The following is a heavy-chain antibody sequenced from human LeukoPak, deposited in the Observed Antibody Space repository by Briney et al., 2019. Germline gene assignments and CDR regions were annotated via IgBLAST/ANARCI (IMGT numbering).Heavy chain of an antibody. CDR3: ARVVPAAPEYFQY. D-gene: IGHD2-2*01. J-gene: IGHJ1*01. V-gene: IGHV4-39*01. CDR1: GASTSSASYF. Sequence: SETLSLTCTVSGASTSSASYFWGWIRQPPGKGLEWIGTIYYSGRPYFNPSLNSRVTISVDASKNQFSLKLNSVTAADTAVYYCARVVPAAPEYFQYWGQGTLVTVSS. CDR2: IYYSGRP.